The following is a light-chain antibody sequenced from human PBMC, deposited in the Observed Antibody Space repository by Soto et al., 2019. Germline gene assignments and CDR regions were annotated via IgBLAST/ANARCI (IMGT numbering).Light chain of an antibody. Sequence: DNQLTQSPSFLSASVGDRVTIACRASQGITNYLAWYQQKPGKAPELLIHSASTLEVGVPARFSGSGSGTEFTLTISGLQPEDVATYYCQQVNSVPFTFGPGTKVYIK. CDR2: SAS. CDR3: QQVNSVPFT. CDR1: QGITNY. V-gene: IGKV1-9*01. J-gene: IGKJ3*01.